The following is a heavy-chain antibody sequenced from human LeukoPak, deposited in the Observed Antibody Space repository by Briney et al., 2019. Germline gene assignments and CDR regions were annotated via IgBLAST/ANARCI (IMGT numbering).Heavy chain of an antibody. D-gene: IGHD2-21*02. Sequence: GASVKVSCKASGYTFTSYDMHWVRQAPGQGLEWMGIINPSGDSTSYAQKFQGRVTMTRDTSTSTVYMELSSLRSEDTAVYYCASVLYCGADCYPGRYFFDYWGQGTLVTVSS. CDR3: ASVLYCGADCYPGRYFFDY. CDR1: GYTFTSYD. J-gene: IGHJ4*02. CDR2: INPSGDST. V-gene: IGHV1-46*01.